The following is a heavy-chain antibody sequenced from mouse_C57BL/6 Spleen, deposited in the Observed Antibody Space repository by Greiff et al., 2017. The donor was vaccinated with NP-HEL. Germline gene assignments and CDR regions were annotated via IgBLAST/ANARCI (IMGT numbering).Heavy chain of an antibody. V-gene: IGHV5-6*01. CDR2: ISSGGSYT. CDR3: ARHPYDGYYVVWFSY. CDR1: GFTFSSYG. J-gene: IGHJ3*01. Sequence: EVKLVESGGDLVKPGGSLKLSCAASGFTFSSYGMSWVRQTPDKRLEWVATISSGGSYTYYPDSVKGRFTISKDNAKNTLYLQMSSLKSEDTAMYFCARHPYDGYYVVWFSYWGQGTLVTVSA. D-gene: IGHD2-3*01.